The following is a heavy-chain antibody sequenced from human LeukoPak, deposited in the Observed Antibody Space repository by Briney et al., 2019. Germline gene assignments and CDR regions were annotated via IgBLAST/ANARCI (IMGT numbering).Heavy chain of an antibody. D-gene: IGHD6-19*01. J-gene: IGHJ6*04. V-gene: IGHV4-59*02. CDR1: GASVSRYY. Sequence: PSETPSLTCTVSGASVSRYYWSWIRQPPGKGLEWIGYLYYSGSTNYNPSLKSRVTISVGTSKNQFSLKLTSVTAADTAVYYCARDLGTVAGPGRGLDVWGKGTTVTVSS. CDR3: ARDLGTVAGPGRGLDV. CDR2: LYYSGST.